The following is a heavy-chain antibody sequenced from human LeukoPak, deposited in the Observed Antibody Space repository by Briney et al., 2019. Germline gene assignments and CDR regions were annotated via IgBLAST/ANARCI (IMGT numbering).Heavy chain of an antibody. Sequence: GGSLRLSCVASGFTFSDYYMSWVRQAPGKGGEWGSGINWNGGSTVYADSVKGRFTISRDNGKNSVYVKMNSLRAEDTRLYYCVREHYNYYMAVWGKGTTVTVSS. CDR2: INWNGGST. CDR3: VREHYNYYMAV. V-gene: IGHV3-20*04. CDR1: GFTFSDYY. J-gene: IGHJ6*03.